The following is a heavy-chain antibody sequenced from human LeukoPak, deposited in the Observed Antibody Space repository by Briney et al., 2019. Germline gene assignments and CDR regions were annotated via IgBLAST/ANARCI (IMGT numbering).Heavy chain of an antibody. V-gene: IGHV3-7*01. J-gene: IGHJ4*02. Sequence: PGGSLRLSCVATRFTFSNYWMSWVRQAPGKGLEWVANINQDGSKKRYADSMKGRFTISGDNAKESLYLQLNSLRAEDTAVYYCVKWGPYCVGDYCPALDSWGPGTLVTVSS. CDR1: RFTFSNYW. D-gene: IGHD2-21*02. CDR3: VKWGPYCVGDYCPALDS. CDR2: INQDGSKK.